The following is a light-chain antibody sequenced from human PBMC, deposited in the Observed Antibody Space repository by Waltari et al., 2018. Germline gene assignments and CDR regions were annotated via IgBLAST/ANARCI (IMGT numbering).Light chain of an antibody. CDR1: GGHSTYA. CDR2: VSGDGSH. J-gene: IGLJ2*01. V-gene: IGLV4-69*01. CDR3: QTWGTGV. Sequence: QLVLTQSPSASASLGASVKLTCTLSGGHSTYAIAWHQQQPEKGPRYLMSVSGDGSHTKGDGIPDRFSGSTSGAERYLTISSLQSEDEADYYCQTWGTGVFGGGTKLTVL.